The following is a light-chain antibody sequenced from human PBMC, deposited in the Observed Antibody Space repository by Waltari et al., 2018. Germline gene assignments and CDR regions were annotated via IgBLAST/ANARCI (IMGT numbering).Light chain of an antibody. J-gene: IGKJ1*01. Sequence: EIVMTQSPATLSVSPGERATLSCSASQSVSSNLAWYQQKPGQAPRLLIYGASTRATGIPARFSCSGSGTEFSLTISSLQSEDFAVYYCQQYNNWPPWTFGQGTKVEIK. CDR1: QSVSSN. CDR2: GAS. CDR3: QQYNNWPPWT. V-gene: IGKV3-15*01.